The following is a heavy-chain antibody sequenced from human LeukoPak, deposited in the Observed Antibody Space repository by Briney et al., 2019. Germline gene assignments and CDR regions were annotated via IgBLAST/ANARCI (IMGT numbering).Heavy chain of an antibody. D-gene: IGHD1-7*01. Sequence: SETLSLTCTVSGGSISSSSYYWGWIRQPPGKGLEWIGSIYYSGSTYYNPSLKSRVTIPVDTSKNQFSLKLSSVTAADTAVYYCARGGGITGTRGYFDYWGQGTLVTVSS. CDR2: IYYSGST. J-gene: IGHJ4*02. CDR1: GGSISSSSYY. CDR3: ARGGGITGTRGYFDY. V-gene: IGHV4-39*07.